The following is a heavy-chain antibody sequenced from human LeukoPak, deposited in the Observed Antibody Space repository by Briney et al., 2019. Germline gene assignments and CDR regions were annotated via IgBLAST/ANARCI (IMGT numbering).Heavy chain of an antibody. V-gene: IGHV4-34*01. Sequence: KPSETLSLTCAVYGGSFSGYYWSWIRQPPGKGLEWIGEVNHSGSTNYNPSLKSRVTISVDTSKNQFSLKLSSVTAADTAVYYCAIAPYCGDDCNDAFDIWGQGTMVTVSS. D-gene: IGHD2-21*02. J-gene: IGHJ3*02. CDR1: GGSFSGYY. CDR2: VNHSGST. CDR3: AIAPYCGDDCNDAFDI.